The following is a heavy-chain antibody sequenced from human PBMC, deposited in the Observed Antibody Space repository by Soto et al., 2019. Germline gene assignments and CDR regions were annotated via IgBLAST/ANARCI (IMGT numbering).Heavy chain of an antibody. CDR3: AKARFNWNEADFDY. CDR2: ISGSGGGT. V-gene: IGHV3-23*01. Sequence: GGSLRLSCVASGFSFTSYAMSWVRQAPGKGLEWVSAISGSGGGTCYADSVKGRFTISRDNSKNTMDLQMNSLRVEDTAVYYCAKARFNWNEADFDYWGQGTLVTVSS. CDR1: GFSFTSYA. J-gene: IGHJ4*02. D-gene: IGHD1-1*01.